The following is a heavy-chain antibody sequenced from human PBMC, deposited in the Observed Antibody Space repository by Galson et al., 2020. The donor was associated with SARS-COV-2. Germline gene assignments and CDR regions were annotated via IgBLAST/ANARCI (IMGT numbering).Heavy chain of an antibody. CDR2: ISSSSSYI. CDR1: GFTFSSYS. Sequence: GGSLRLSCAASGFTFSSYSMNWVRQAPGKGLEWVSSISSSSSYIYYADSVKGRFTISRDNAKNSLYLQMNSLRAEDTAVYYCARYSYGYFSNWYFDLWGRGTLVTVSS. CDR3: ARYSYGYFSNWYFDL. V-gene: IGHV3-21*01. D-gene: IGHD5-18*01. J-gene: IGHJ2*01.